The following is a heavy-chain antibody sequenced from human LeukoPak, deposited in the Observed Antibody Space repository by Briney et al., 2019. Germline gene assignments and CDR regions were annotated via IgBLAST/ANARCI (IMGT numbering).Heavy chain of an antibody. CDR1: GGSISGSWHY. CDR3: ARRGSYPDDAFDI. D-gene: IGHD1-26*01. V-gene: IGHV4-39*01. J-gene: IGHJ3*02. CDR2: IYYSGRT. Sequence: PSETLSLTCTVSGGSISGSWHYCGWIRQPPGKGLEWIGSIYYSGRTYYNPSLKSRVTISVDTSKNQFSLKLRSVTAADTAVYYCARRGSYPDDAFDIWGQGTMVTVSS.